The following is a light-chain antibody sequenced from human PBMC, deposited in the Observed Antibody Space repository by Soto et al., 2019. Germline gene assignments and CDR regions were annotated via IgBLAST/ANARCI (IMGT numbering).Light chain of an antibody. CDR2: GAS. V-gene: IGKV1-39*01. J-gene: IGKJ1*01. CDR1: QSINTF. CDR3: QQTYTSRPWT. Sequence: DIQVTQSPSSLSASVGDRVTITCRASQSINTFLNWYQQRPGKAPNLLIYGASNLQSGVPSRFSGSGSGTDFTLTISSLQPEDFATYYYQQTYTSRPWTFGRGTKVEIK.